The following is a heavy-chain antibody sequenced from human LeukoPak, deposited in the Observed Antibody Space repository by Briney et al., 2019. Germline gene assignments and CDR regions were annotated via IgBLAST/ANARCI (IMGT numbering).Heavy chain of an antibody. V-gene: IGHV4-34*01. Sequence: PSDTLSLTCALYGESFRDLYWTWIRETPGERLEGRGEINDSGSTNYNPSLKSRVTMSIDTSKNQFSLHLTSATAADTAVYYCTRRGRDRDWFPRTIDYWGQGTPVPVSS. J-gene: IGHJ4*02. CDR1: GESFRDLY. D-gene: IGHD3-9*01. CDR3: TRRGRDRDWFPRTIDY. CDR2: INDSGST.